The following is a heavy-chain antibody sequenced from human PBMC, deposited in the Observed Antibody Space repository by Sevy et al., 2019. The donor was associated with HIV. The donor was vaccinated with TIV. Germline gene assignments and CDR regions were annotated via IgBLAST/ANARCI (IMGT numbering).Heavy chain of an antibody. D-gene: IGHD3-10*01. Sequence: GESRKISCKGSGYSFTSYWIGWVRQMPGKGLECMGIIYPGDSDTRYSPSFQGQVTISADKSISTAYLQWSSLKASDTAMYYCARQGTYYYGSGSYGGYDYWGQGTLVTVSS. V-gene: IGHV5-51*01. CDR3: ARQGTYYYGSGSYGGYDY. J-gene: IGHJ4*02. CDR2: IYPGDSDT. CDR1: GYSFTSYW.